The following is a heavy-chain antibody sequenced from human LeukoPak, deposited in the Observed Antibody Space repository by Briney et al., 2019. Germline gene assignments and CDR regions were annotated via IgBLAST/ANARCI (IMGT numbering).Heavy chain of an antibody. CDR2: IRYDGSNK. D-gene: IGHD3-22*01. CDR3: ARGARIVVVITGGWFDP. Sequence: GGSLRPSCAASGFTFSSYGMHWVRQAPGKGLEWVAFIRYDGSNKYYADSVKGRFTISRDNSKNTLYLQMNSLRAEDTAVYYCARGARIVVVITGGWFDPWGQGTLVTVSS. CDR1: GFTFSSYG. V-gene: IGHV3-30*02. J-gene: IGHJ5*02.